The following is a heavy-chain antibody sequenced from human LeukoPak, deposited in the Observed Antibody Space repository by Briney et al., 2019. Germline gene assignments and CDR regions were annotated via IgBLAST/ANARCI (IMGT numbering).Heavy chain of an antibody. V-gene: IGHV1-69*13. CDR3: ARGPAAMNGNWFDP. D-gene: IGHD2-2*01. J-gene: IGHJ5*02. CDR1: GGTFSSYA. Sequence: SVKVSRKASGGTFSSYAISWVRQAPGQGLEWMGGIIPIFGTANYAQKFQGRVTITADESTSTAYMELSSLRSEDTAVYYCARGPAAMNGNWFDPWGQGTLVTVSS. CDR2: IIPIFGTA.